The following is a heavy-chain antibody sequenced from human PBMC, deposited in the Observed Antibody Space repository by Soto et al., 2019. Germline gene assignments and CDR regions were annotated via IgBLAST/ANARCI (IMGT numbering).Heavy chain of an antibody. CDR3: ARGGYGCRWPNVYMDV. CDR2: ISNNGAHT. J-gene: IGHJ6*03. V-gene: IGHV3-64*01. CDR1: GFTFSNYE. D-gene: IGHD2-15*01. Sequence: EAQLVESGGGLVQPGGSLSLSCAASGFTFSNYEMHWVRQAPGKGLEYVSGISNNGAHTDYAKSVKGRFTISRDNSENTLYLQVGSLRAEDMALYYCARGGYGCRWPNVYMDVWGKGTKITVSS.